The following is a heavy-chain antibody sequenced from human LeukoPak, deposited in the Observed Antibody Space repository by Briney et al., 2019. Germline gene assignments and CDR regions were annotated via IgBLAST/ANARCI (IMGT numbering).Heavy chain of an antibody. D-gene: IGHD3-22*01. CDR3: ARLGGHDLIDTYYYDSSGYPSDV. J-gene: IGHJ6*02. CDR1: GYTFTSYD. CDR2: MNPNSGKT. V-gene: IGHV1-8*01. Sequence: GASVKVSCKASGYTFTSYDINWVRQAPGQGLEWMGWMNPNSGKTGYAQKFQGRVTMTRNTSISTAYMELSRLRSEDTAVYYCARLGGHDLIDTYYYDSSGYPSDVWGQGTTVTVSS.